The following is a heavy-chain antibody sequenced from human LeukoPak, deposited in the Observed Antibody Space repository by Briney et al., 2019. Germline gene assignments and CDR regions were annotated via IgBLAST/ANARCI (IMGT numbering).Heavy chain of an antibody. Sequence: SGESLKISCKGSGYSFTSYWIGWARQMPGKGLEWMGIIYPGDSDTRYSPSFQGQVTISADKSISTAYLQWSSLKASDTAMYYCARLPAGPYYYYYGMDVWGQGTTVTVSS. CDR2: IYPGDSDT. V-gene: IGHV5-51*01. CDR3: ARLPAGPYYYYYGMDV. J-gene: IGHJ6*02. D-gene: IGHD2-2*01. CDR1: GYSFTSYW.